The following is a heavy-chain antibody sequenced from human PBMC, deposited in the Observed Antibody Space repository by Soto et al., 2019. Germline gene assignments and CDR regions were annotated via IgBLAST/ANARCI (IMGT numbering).Heavy chain of an antibody. CDR2: ISSSGKTI. V-gene: IGHV3-48*03. D-gene: IGHD6-19*01. Sequence: AGGSLRLSCAVSGFTLSTYEMNWVRQAPGKGLEWVSYISSSGKTINYADSVKGRFTITRDNAKNSLFLQMNSLRAEDTAVYYCARGLGSGWPYFDYWGQGALVTVSS. J-gene: IGHJ4*02. CDR3: ARGLGSGWPYFDY. CDR1: GFTLSTYE.